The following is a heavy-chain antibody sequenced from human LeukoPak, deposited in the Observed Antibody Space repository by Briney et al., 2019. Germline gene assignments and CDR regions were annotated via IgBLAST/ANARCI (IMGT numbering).Heavy chain of an antibody. J-gene: IGHJ4*02. Sequence: GGSLRLSCAASGFTLSSYAMSWVRQAPGKGLEWVSAISGSGGSTYYADSVKGRFTISRDNSKNTLYLQMNSLRAEDTAVYYCAKDAPVNIVVVPAANSWGQGTLVTVSS. CDR1: GFTLSSYA. V-gene: IGHV3-23*01. D-gene: IGHD2-2*01. CDR3: AKDAPVNIVVVPAANS. CDR2: ISGSGGST.